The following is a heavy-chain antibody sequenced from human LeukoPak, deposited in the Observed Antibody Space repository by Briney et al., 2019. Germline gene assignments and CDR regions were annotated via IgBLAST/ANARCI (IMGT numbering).Heavy chain of an antibody. J-gene: IGHJ4*02. Sequence: GGSLRLSCAASGFTFSGYWMSWVRQAPGKGLEWVANIKQDGSEKYYVDSVKGRFTISRDNAKNSLYLQMNSLRAEDTAVYYCARGKTGTAVDYWGQGTLVTVSS. CDR1: GFTFSGYW. D-gene: IGHD1-1*01. CDR2: IKQDGSEK. V-gene: IGHV3-7*01. CDR3: ARGKTGTAVDY.